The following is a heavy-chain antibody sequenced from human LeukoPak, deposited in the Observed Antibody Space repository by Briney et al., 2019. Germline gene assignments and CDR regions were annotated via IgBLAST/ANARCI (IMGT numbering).Heavy chain of an antibody. Sequence: PSETLSLTCTVSGGSINNYYWSWVRQPPGAGLEWLAYIYYTGSTNYNPSLKTRLTISVDTSKNQFSLKLSSVTAADTAVYYCARGIGYCSSTSCYNFDYWGQGTLVTVSS. J-gene: IGHJ4*02. CDR3: ARGIGYCSSTSCYNFDY. V-gene: IGHV4-59*12. CDR1: GGSINNYY. D-gene: IGHD2-2*02. CDR2: IYYTGST.